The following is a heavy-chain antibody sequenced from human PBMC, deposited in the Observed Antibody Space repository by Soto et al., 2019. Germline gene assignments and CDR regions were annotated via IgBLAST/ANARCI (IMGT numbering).Heavy chain of an antibody. J-gene: IGHJ6*02. CDR3: ARGPATIRTYYGLDV. V-gene: IGHV3-30-3*01. Sequence: GLSLGLSCAASGFTVSSYAMNWVLQAPGKGLEWVAFISYDGSNKYSADSVKGRFTISRDNSKNTLYLQMNSLRTEDTAVYSCARGPATIRTYYGLDVWGQGTPVTVSS. CDR1: GFTVSSYA. CDR2: ISYDGSNK. D-gene: IGHD2-2*02.